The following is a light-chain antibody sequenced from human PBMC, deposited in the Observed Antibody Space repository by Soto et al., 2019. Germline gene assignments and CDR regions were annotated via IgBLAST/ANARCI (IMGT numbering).Light chain of an antibody. CDR1: QSISNY. CDR2: AAS. CDR3: QQTYSTLAWT. J-gene: IGKJ1*01. Sequence: DIQLTQSPSSLSASVGDRVTITCRASQSISNYLNWYQHKPGKAPKLLLLAASGLQSGVPSRFSGSGSGTDFTLIISSLQPEDFATYFCQQTYSTLAWTFGQGTKVEIK. V-gene: IGKV1-39*01.